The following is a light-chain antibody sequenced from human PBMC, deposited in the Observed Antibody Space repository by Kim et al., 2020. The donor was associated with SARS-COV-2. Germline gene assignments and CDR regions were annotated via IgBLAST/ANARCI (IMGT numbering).Light chain of an antibody. J-gene: IGKJ1*01. Sequence: EIVLTQSPGTLSLSPGERATLSCRASHSVSSSYLAWYQQKPGQAPRLLIYRASSRATGIPDRFSGSGSGTDFTLTISRLEPEDFAVYYCQQYDNSRTFGQGTKLEI. V-gene: IGKV3-20*01. CDR1: HSVSSSY. CDR3: QQYDNSRT. CDR2: RAS.